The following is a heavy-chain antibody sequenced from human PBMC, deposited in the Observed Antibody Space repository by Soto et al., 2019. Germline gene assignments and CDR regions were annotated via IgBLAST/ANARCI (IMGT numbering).Heavy chain of an antibody. V-gene: IGHV3-21*01. D-gene: IGHD1-26*01. CDR3: VREDGVVGASSAFDS. J-gene: IGHJ4*02. CDR2: INGRSNYK. CDR1: GFALTTYT. Sequence: GGSLRLSCVASGFALTTYTMNWVRQGPGTGPEWVSSINGRSNYKYYSDSVKGRFTVSRDNAQNSLFLQMSRLGPEDTAVYYCVREDGVVGASSAFDSWGQGTLVTVSS.